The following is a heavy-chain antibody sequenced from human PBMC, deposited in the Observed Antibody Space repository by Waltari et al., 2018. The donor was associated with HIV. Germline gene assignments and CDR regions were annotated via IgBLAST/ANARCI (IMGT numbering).Heavy chain of an antibody. CDR3: ARCLTGSYRASFDL. J-gene: IGHJ4*02. D-gene: IGHD1-26*01. CDR2: IYYSGSA. CDR1: GGPFATTRYY. Sequence: QVQLQASGPGLVKPSETLSLTCVVSGGPFATTRYYWGWIRQSPGKGLEWIGNIYYSGSAYYNPSLKSRVTISVDTPKNQFTLKLNSVTAADTAVYFCARCLTGSYRASFDLWGQGTLVSVSS. V-gene: IGHV4-39*01.